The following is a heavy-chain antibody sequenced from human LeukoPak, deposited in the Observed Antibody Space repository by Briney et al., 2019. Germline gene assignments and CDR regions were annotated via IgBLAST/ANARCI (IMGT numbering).Heavy chain of an antibody. D-gene: IGHD5-12*01. Sequence: GGCLRLSCAAFRFTFSSYAMTWVRQAPGKGLEWVSTISGSGDNTYYADSVKGRFTISRDNSKNTLYLQMNSLRAEDTAVYYCARVDIVATMAYYFNHWGQGTLVTVSS. CDR2: ISGSGDNT. CDR3: ARVDIVATMAYYFNH. V-gene: IGHV3-23*01. CDR1: RFTFSSYA. J-gene: IGHJ4*02.